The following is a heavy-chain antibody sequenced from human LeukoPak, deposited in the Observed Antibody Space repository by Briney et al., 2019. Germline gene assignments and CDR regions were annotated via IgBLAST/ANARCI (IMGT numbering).Heavy chain of an antibody. D-gene: IGHD3-22*01. CDR2: RKLDGSEK. Sequence: QPGGSLRLSCAASGFTFSSYWMSWVRQAPGKGLEWVANRKLDGSEKYYVDSVKGRFTISRDNAKNSLYLQMNSLRAEDTAVYYCARGGGGHYYDSSGYYYFGYFQHWGQGTLVTVSS. J-gene: IGHJ1*01. V-gene: IGHV3-7*01. CDR3: ARGGGGHYYDSSGYYYFGYFQH. CDR1: GFTFSSYW.